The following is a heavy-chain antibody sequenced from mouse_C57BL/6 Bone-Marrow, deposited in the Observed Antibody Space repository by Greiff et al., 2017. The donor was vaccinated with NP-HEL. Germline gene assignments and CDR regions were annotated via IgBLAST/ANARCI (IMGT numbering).Heavy chain of an antibody. CDR3: ARLTLIYPMDY. Sequence: QVQLQQPGAELVKPGASVKMSCKASGYTFTSYWITWVKQRPGQGLEWIGMIHPNSGSTNYNEKFKSKATLTVDKSSSTAYMQLSSLTSEDSAVYYCARLTLIYPMDYWGQGTSVTVSS. V-gene: IGHV1-64*01. CDR2: IHPNSGST. CDR1: GYTFTSYW. J-gene: IGHJ4*01. D-gene: IGHD2-1*01.